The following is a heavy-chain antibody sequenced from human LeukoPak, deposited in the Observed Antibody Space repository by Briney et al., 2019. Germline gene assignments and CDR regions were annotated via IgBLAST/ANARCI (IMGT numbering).Heavy chain of an antibody. CDR1: GFTFSSYA. Sequence: PGGSLRLSCGASGFTFSSYAMSWVRQAPGKGLEWVSAISGSGAGTYYADSVKGRFTISRDNSKNTLYVQMNSLKAEDTGVYYCTVVNYGSGSYPLGYWGQGTLVTVSS. V-gene: IGHV3-23*01. CDR2: ISGSGAGT. CDR3: TVVNYGSGSYPLGY. D-gene: IGHD3-10*01. J-gene: IGHJ4*02.